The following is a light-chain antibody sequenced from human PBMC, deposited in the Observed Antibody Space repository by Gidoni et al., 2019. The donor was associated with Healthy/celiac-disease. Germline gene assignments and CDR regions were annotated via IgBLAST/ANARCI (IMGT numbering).Light chain of an antibody. CDR1: SSDVGGYYY. CDR3: SSYTSSSNVV. Sequence: QSASTQPASVSGSPGQPITTSCTGTSSDVGGYYYVPWYQQAPGKAPKLMIYEVSNRPSGVSNRFSDSKSGNAASLTISGLQAEDEADYYCSSYTSSSNVVFGGGTKLTVL. V-gene: IGLV2-14*01. J-gene: IGLJ2*01. CDR2: EVS.